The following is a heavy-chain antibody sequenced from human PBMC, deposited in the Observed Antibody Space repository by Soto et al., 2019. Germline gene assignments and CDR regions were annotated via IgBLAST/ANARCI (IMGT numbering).Heavy chain of an antibody. CDR2: MYYSGST. Sequence: PSETLSLTCTVSGVSISSYYWSWIRQSPGKGLEWIASMYYSGSTKYNPSLKSRVTMSADTSKNQFSLRLGSVIVADTAVYYCARDLTRENWFDPWGQGTLVTVSS. V-gene: IGHV4-59*01. CDR1: GVSISSYY. D-gene: IGHD2-2*01. J-gene: IGHJ5*02. CDR3: ARDLTRENWFDP.